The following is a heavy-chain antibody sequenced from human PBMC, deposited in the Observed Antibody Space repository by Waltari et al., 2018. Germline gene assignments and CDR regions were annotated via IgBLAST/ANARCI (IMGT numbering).Heavy chain of an antibody. D-gene: IGHD1-1*01. CDR2: IYWNDDK. CDR3: AHLAPGNGYFDY. J-gene: IGHJ4*02. Sequence: QITLKESGPTLVKTTQTLTLTCTFSGFSLSTSGVGVGWSRQPAGKALEWLALIYWNDDKRYSPSLNSRLTITKDTSKNRVVRTMTNMDPVDTATYYCAHLAPGNGYFDYWGQGTLVTVSS. CDR1: GFSLSTSGVG. V-gene: IGHV2-5*01.